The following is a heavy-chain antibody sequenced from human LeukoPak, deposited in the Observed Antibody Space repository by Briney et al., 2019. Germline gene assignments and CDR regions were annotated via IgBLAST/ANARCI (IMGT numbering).Heavy chain of an antibody. Sequence: GGSLRLSCAASGFTFSSYAMSWVRQAPGKGLECVSAISGSGGSTYYADSVKGRFTISRDNSKNTLYLQMNSLRAEDTAVYYCAKGFKYYYDSSGPLDWGQGTLVTVSS. CDR3: AKGFKYYYDSSGPLD. J-gene: IGHJ4*02. D-gene: IGHD3-22*01. CDR2: ISGSGGST. V-gene: IGHV3-23*01. CDR1: GFTFSSYA.